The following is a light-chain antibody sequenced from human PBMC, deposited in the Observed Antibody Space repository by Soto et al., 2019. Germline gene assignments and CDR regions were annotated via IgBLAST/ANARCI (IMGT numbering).Light chain of an antibody. J-gene: IGKJ4*01. V-gene: IGKV3D-15*01. CDR3: QQYKNWPPLT. Sequence: EIVMTQSPATLSVSPGETATLSCRASQSVSYNLAWYQQKPGQGPRLLIYGAFTRATGIPARFSGSGSGTDVTLTISSPQAEDFAVYYCQQYKNWPPLTFGGGTKVEIK. CDR2: GAF. CDR1: QSVSYN.